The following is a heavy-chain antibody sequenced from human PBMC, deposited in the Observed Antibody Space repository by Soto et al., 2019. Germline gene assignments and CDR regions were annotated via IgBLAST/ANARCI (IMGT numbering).Heavy chain of an antibody. Sequence: WGSLRLSCRVSGFAFSNSGMHCFRHSPWKWLEWMGVISYDGSDKYYADFVKGRVIISRDNSKNTLNLEMNSLRAEDTATYDCVKDRVPGAYGHYYGMDVWGQGTTVTVSS. D-gene: IGHD5-12*01. CDR1: GFAFSNSG. CDR2: ISYDGSDK. V-gene: IGHV3-30*18. CDR3: VKDRVPGAYGHYYGMDV. J-gene: IGHJ6*02.